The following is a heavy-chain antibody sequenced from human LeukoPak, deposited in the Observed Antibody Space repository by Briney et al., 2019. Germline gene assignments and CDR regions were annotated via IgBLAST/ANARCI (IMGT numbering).Heavy chain of an antibody. CDR1: GFTFSNYG. CDR3: AKNGDRGAYCSGGSCYPYYYYYIDV. CDR2: ISSDGSNK. D-gene: IGHD2-15*01. J-gene: IGHJ6*03. V-gene: IGHV3-30*18. Sequence: GGSLRLSCAASGFTFSNYGMHWVRQAPGKGLEWVAVISSDGSNKYYADSVKGRFTISRDNSKNTLFLQMNSLRAEDTAIYYCAKNGDRGAYCSGGSCYPYYYYYIDVWGKGTTVTISS.